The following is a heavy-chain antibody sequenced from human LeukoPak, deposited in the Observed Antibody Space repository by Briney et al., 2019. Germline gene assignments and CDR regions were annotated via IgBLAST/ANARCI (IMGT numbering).Heavy chain of an antibody. Sequence: KPSETLSLTCAVYGGSFSKYYWTWVRQPPGKGLEWIGEINQSGSTNYNPSLKSRVTISVDTSKNQFSLKLSSVTAADTAVYYCTRGFSFTPGRYGTKSGLCFDYRGQGTLVPVSS. CDR1: GGSFSKYY. J-gene: IGHJ4*02. D-gene: IGHD2-8*01. CDR2: INQSGST. CDR3: TRGFSFTPGRYGTKSGLCFDY. V-gene: IGHV4-34*01.